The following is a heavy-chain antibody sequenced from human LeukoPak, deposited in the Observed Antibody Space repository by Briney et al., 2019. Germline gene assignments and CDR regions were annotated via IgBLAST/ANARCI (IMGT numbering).Heavy chain of an antibody. CDR2: IIPIFGTA. CDR1: GGTFSSYA. J-gene: IGHJ4*02. Sequence: ASVKVSCKASGGTFSSYAIRWVRQAPGQGLEWMGGIIPIFGTANYAQKFQGRVTITADESTSTAYMELSSLRSEDTAVYYCARDDSSGYYLGGFWEWGQGTLVTVSS. CDR3: ARDDSSGYYLGGFWE. D-gene: IGHD3-22*01. V-gene: IGHV1-69*13.